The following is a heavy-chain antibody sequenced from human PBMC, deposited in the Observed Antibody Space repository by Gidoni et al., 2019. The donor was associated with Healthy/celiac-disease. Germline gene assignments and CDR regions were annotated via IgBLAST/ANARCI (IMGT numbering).Heavy chain of an antibody. D-gene: IGHD6-19*01. V-gene: IGHV4-34*01. Sequence: QVQLQQWGAGLLKPSETLSRTCAVYGGSFSGYYWSWVRQPPGKGLEWIGEINHSGSTNYNPSLKSRVTISVDTSKNQFSLKLSSVTAADTAVYYCARWYTVAGTPKPIDYWGQGTLVTVSS. J-gene: IGHJ4*02. CDR3: ARWYTVAGTPKPIDY. CDR2: INHSGST. CDR1: GGSFSGYY.